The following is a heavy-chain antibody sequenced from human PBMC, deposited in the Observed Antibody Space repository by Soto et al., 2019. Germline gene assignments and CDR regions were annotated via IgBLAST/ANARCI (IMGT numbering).Heavy chain of an antibody. CDR2: IYNGGST. D-gene: IGHD6-13*01. J-gene: IGHJ5*02. CDR3: ARGGVMAAVGSFDP. V-gene: IGHV4-61*01. Sequence: SETLSLTCTVSGGSVGSGTYYWSWIRQPPGKGLEWIGYIYNGGSTNHNPSLKSRVTILVDTSRNQFSLKLSSVTVADTAFYYCARGGVMAAVGSFDPWGQGTLVTVSS. CDR1: GGSVGSGTYY.